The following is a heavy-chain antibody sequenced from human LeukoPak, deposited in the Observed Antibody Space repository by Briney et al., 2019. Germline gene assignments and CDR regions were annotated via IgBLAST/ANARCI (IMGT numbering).Heavy chain of an antibody. CDR1: GFTFSNFA. D-gene: IGHD6-13*01. Sequence: GGSLRFSCAASGFTFSNFAMMWVRQAPGTGLQWVSTITGYGATFYADSVRGRFTIFRDTSMNTLFLQMNSLGAEDMAVYYCAKGAAAGKVDWFDPWGQGTLVTVSS. V-gene: IGHV3-23*01. CDR2: ITGYGAT. CDR3: AKGAAAGKVDWFDP. J-gene: IGHJ5*02.